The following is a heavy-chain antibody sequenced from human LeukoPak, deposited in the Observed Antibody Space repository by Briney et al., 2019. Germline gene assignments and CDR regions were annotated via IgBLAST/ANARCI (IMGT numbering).Heavy chain of an antibody. Sequence: SETLSLTCTVSGGSIGSGGYYWSWIRQHPGKGLEWNGYIYYSGSAYYNPSLKGRVTISVDTSKNQFSLNLSSVTAADTAVYYCARGPSISVSGTAFDYWGQGTLVTVSS. CDR1: GGSIGSGGYY. CDR3: ARGPSISVSGTAFDY. CDR2: IYYSGSA. V-gene: IGHV4-31*03. J-gene: IGHJ4*02. D-gene: IGHD6-19*01.